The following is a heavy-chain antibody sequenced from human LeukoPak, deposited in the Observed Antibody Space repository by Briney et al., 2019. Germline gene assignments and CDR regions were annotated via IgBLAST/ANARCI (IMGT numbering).Heavy chain of an antibody. Sequence: SVKVSCKASGGTFSSYAISWVRQAPGQGLEWMGGIIPIFGTANYAQKFQSRVTITADESTSTAYMELSSLRSEDTAVYYCARESVAVDIVVVVAAYGMDVWGKGTTVTVSS. V-gene: IGHV1-69*01. CDR1: GGTFSSYA. J-gene: IGHJ6*04. D-gene: IGHD2-15*01. CDR2: IIPIFGTA. CDR3: ARESVAVDIVVVVAAYGMDV.